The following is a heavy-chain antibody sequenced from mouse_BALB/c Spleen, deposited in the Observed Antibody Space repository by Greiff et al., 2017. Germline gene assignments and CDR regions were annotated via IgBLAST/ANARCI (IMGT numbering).Heavy chain of an antibody. J-gene: IGHJ2*01. D-gene: IGHD2-2*01. CDR2: ISNGGGST. CDR3: ARQYVYDDYFDY. Sequence: EVKLVESGGGLVQPGGSLKLSCAASGFTFSSYTMSWVRQTPEKRLEWVAYISNGGGSTYYPDTVKGRFTISRDNAKNTLYLQMSSLKSEDTAMYYCARQYVYDDYFDYWGQGTTLTVSS. CDR1: GFTFSSYT. V-gene: IGHV5-12-2*01.